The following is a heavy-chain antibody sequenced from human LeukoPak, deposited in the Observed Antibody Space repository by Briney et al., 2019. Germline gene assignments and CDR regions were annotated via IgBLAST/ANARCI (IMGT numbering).Heavy chain of an antibody. D-gene: IGHD3-16*01. V-gene: IGHV3-74*01. CDR1: GFNFSTYW. CDR2: IKTDGSST. J-gene: IGHJ4*02. CDR3: ATVSVGVRFDY. Sequence: PGGSLRLSCTASGFNFSTYWMHWVRQVPGKGLVWVSRIKTDGSSTSYADSVKGRFTISRDSAKNKLYLQMNSLRAEDTAVYCCATVSVGVRFDYWGQGALVAVSS.